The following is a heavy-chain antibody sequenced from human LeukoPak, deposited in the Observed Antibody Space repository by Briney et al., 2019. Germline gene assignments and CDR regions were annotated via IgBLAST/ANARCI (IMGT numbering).Heavy chain of an antibody. D-gene: IGHD3-10*01. Sequence: PGGSLRLSRAASGFTFSDYYMSWIRQAPGRGLEWVSYISSSGSTIYSADSVKGRFTISRDNAKNSLYLQMNSLRAEDTAVYYCARDRSRHYYGSGSYGTGSDYWGQGTLGTVSS. J-gene: IGHJ4*02. V-gene: IGHV3-11*04. CDR2: ISSSGSTI. CDR1: GFTFSDYY. CDR3: ARDRSRHYYGSGSYGTGSDY.